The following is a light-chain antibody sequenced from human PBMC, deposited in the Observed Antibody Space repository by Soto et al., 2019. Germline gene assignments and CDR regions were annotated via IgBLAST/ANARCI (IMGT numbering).Light chain of an antibody. J-gene: IGKJ4*01. CDR1: QSLLYSNGYNY. CDR2: LGS. Sequence: DIVMTQSPLSLLVTPGEPASISCRSSQSLLYSNGYNYLDWYLQKPGQSPQLLIYLGSNRASGVPTLVSWKWFGTGFSLKISRVEAGECGAYFFLQDPPAPTFGGGTKVEIK. CDR3: LQDPPAPT. V-gene: IGKV2-28*01.